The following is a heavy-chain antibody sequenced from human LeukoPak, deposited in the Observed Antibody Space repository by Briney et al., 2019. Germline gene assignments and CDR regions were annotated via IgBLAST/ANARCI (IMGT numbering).Heavy chain of an antibody. CDR1: GSTFSSYS. V-gene: IGHV3-21*01. D-gene: IGHD3-3*01. CDR3: ARDVLWSGTNWFDP. Sequence: GGSLRLSCAASGSTFSSYSMNWVRQAPGKGLEWVSSISSSSSYIYYADSVKGRFTISRDNAKNSLYLQMNSLRAEDTAVYYCARDVLWSGTNWFDPWGQGTLVTVSS. CDR2: ISSSSSYI. J-gene: IGHJ5*02.